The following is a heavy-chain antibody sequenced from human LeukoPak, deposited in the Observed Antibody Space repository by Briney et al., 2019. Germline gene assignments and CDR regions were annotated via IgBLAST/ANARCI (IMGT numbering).Heavy chain of an antibody. J-gene: IGHJ6*03. D-gene: IGHD5-12*01. V-gene: IGHV3-21*01. CDR2: ISSSSYI. CDR3: ARVDTVGYYYYYMDV. Sequence: GGSLRLSCAASGFTFSSYSMNWVRQAPGKGLEWVSSISSSSYIYYADSVKGRFTISRDNAKNSLYLQMNSLRAEDTAVYYCARVDTVGYYYYYMDVWGKGTTVTVSS. CDR1: GFTFSSYS.